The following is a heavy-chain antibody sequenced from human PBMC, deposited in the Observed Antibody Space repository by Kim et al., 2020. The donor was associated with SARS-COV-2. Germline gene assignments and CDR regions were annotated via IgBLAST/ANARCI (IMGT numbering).Heavy chain of an antibody. Sequence: SETLSLTCAVYGGSFSGYYWSWIRQPPGKGLEWIGEINHSGSTNYNPSLKSRVTISVDTSKNQFSLKLSSVTAADTAVYYCARDQSRAGGGMDVWGQGTTVTVSS. J-gene: IGHJ6*02. CDR1: GGSFSGYY. CDR2: INHSGST. D-gene: IGHD3-10*01. CDR3: ARDQSRAGGGMDV. V-gene: IGHV4-34*01.